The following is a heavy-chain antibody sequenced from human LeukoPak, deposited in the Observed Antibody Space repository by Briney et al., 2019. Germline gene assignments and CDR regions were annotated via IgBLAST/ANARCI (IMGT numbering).Heavy chain of an antibody. Sequence: PGGSLRLSCAASGFTFSSYWMHWVRQAPGKGLVWVSRINSDGSSTSYADSVKGRFTIPRDNSKNTLYLQMNSLRAEDTAVCYCAKVPARPFGELSADYYYYMDVWGKGTTVTIPS. V-gene: IGHV3-74*01. CDR2: INSDGSST. CDR3: AKVPARPFGELSADYYYYMDV. J-gene: IGHJ6*03. D-gene: IGHD3-10*01. CDR1: GFTFSSYW.